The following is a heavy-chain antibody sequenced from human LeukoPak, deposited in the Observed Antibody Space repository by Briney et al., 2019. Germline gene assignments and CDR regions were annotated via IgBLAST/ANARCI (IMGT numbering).Heavy chain of an antibody. CDR2: IKEDGSEK. Sequence: TGGSLRLSCEASGFTFSSHWMTWFRQAPGMGLEWVANIKEDGSEKNYVDSVKGRFAISRDNARNSLYLQMNSLRAEDRAVYYCAGKWTWGQGTLVSVSS. V-gene: IGHV3-7*01. CDR1: GFTFSSHW. J-gene: IGHJ5*02. D-gene: IGHD1-26*01. CDR3: AGKWT.